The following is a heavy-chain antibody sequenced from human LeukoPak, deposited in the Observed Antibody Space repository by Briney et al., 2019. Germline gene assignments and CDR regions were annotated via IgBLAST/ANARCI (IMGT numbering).Heavy chain of an antibody. CDR2: IIPIFGTA. J-gene: IGHJ4*02. D-gene: IGHD6-13*01. Sequence: SVKVSCKASGGTFSSYAISWVRQAPGQGLEWMGGIIPIFGTANYAQKFQGRVTITADESASTAYMELSSLRSEDTAVYYCARELGYSSSWYGDFDYWGQGTLVTVSS. CDR3: ARELGYSSSWYGDFDY. CDR1: GGTFSSYA. V-gene: IGHV1-69*13.